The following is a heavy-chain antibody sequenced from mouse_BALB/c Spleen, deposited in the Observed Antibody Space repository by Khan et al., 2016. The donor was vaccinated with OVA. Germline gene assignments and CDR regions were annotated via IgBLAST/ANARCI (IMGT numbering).Heavy chain of an antibody. V-gene: IGHV9-3*02. J-gene: IGHJ3*01. D-gene: IGHD1-1*01. CDR1: GYTFTNYG. CDR2: INTNTGEP. Sequence: QIQLVQSGPELKKPGETVKISCKASGYTFTNYGMNWVKQAPGKGLKWMGWINTNTGEPTYAEEFKGRFAFSLETSASTAYLQINNLKNEDTATYFCARWNYCGSNSWCVYWGQGTLVTVSA. CDR3: ARWNYCGSNSWCVY.